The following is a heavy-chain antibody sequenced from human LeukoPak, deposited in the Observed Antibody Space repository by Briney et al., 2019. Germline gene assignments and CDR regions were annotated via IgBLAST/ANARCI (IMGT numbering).Heavy chain of an antibody. CDR3: SGQYSSSSVVDY. CDR2: ISSSGSII. CDR1: GFTFSSYE. Sequence: QPGGSLRLYCAASGFTFSSYEMNWVRQAPGKGRMWVSYISSSGSIIYYADSVKGRFTIYRDNAKNSLYLQMNSLRAEDTAIYYCSGQYSSSSVVDYWGQGTLVTVSS. V-gene: IGHV3-48*03. J-gene: IGHJ4*02. D-gene: IGHD6-6*01.